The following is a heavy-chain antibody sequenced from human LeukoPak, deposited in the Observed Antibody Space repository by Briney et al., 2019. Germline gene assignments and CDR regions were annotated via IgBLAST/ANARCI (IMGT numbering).Heavy chain of an antibody. CDR2: INPNSGGT. D-gene: IGHD2-21*02. CDR1: GYPFTGYY. V-gene: IGHV1-2*02. Sequence: ASVKVSCKASGYPFTGYYMHWVRQAPGKGLEWMGWINPNSGGTNYAQKFQGRVTMTRDTSISTAYMELSRLRSDDTAVYYCARSELAYCGGDCYDWFDPWGQGTLVTVSS. CDR3: ARSELAYCGGDCYDWFDP. J-gene: IGHJ5*02.